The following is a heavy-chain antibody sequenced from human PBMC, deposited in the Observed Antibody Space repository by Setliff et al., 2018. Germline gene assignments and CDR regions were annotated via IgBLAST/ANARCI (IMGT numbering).Heavy chain of an antibody. CDR2: ISDSSFHI. CDR1: AFPFSIYS. Sequence: GGSLRLSCTASAFPFSIYSMHWVRQAPGKGLEWVSSISDSSFHIYYRDSVKGRFTISRDNARNSLYLQMNSLRADDTAVYYCARSAANGGHDPFDIWGQGTMVTVS. D-gene: IGHD6-25*01. J-gene: IGHJ3*02. CDR3: ARSAANGGHDPFDI. V-gene: IGHV3-21*01.